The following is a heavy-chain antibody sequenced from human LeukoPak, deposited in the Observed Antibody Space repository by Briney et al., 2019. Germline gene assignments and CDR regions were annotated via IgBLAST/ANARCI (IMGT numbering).Heavy chain of an antibody. CDR1: GGSISSYF. J-gene: IGHJ4*02. Sequence: PSETLSLTCTVSGGSISSYFWSWFRQPPGKGLEWIGYISYSGSTNYNPSLKSRITISLDTSKNQFSLKLNSVTAADTAVYYCARRRERRRTDRFDYFDYWGQGALVAVSS. V-gene: IGHV4-59*08. D-gene: IGHD1-26*01. CDR2: ISYSGST. CDR3: ARRRERRRTDRFDYFDY.